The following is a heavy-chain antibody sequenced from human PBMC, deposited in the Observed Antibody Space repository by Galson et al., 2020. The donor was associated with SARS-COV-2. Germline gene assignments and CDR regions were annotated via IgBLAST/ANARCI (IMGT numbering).Heavy chain of an antibody. V-gene: IGHV4-34*01. Sequence: SETLSLTCAVYGGSFSDYYWTWIRQPPGKGLEWIGEVHHSGTTNYNSSLKSRVTISVDTSKNQFSLKLSSVTAADTAVYYFARGNRDINMILVVITAVNYHFDGWGQGTLVTVAS. J-gene: IGHJ4*02. CDR2: VHHSGTT. CDR3: ARGNRDINMILVVITAVNYHFDG. D-gene: IGHD3-22*01. CDR1: GGSFSDYY.